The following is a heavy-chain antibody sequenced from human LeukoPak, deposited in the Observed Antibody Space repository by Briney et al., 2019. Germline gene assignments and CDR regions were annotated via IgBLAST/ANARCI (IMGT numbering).Heavy chain of an antibody. V-gene: IGHV3-11*01. J-gene: IGHJ4*02. CDR1: GFTFSDYY. CDR2: ISSSGSTK. D-gene: IGHD6-19*01. Sequence: GGSLRLSCASSGFTFSDYYMSWIRQAPGKGLEWVSYISSSGSTKYYADSVKGRFTISRDNAKNSLYLQMNSLRAEDTAVYYCARAQKTHSSGWCKDWGQGTLVTVSS. CDR3: ARAQKTHSSGWCKD.